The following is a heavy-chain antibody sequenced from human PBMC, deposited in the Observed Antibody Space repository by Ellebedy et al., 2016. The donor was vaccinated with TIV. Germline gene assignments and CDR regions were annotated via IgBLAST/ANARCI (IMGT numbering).Heavy chain of an antibody. CDR1: GFTFSSYS. D-gene: IGHD6-19*01. CDR3: ARETIAVAGTVDY. CDR2: ISSSSSYI. J-gene: IGHJ4*02. Sequence: GGSLRLXCAASGFTFSSYSMNWVRQAPGKGLEWVSSISSSSSYIYYADSVKGRFTISRDNAKNSLYLQMNSLRAEDTAVYYCARETIAVAGTVDYWGQGTLVTVSS. V-gene: IGHV3-21*01.